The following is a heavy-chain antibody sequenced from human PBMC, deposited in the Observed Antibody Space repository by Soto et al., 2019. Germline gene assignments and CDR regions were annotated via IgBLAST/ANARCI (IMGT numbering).Heavy chain of an antibody. V-gene: IGHV3-15*07. CDR2: IKSKTDGGTT. CDR3: TTDSLFTGQLVRMDN. D-gene: IGHD3-9*01. Sequence: GGSLRLSCAASGFIFSDAWINWVRQAPGKGLEWVGRIKSKTDGGTTDFAAPVKGRFAISRDDSRDVVYMEMYSLKTDDTAVYFCTTDSLFTGQLVRMDNWGHGTLVTVSS. CDR1: GFIFSDAW. J-gene: IGHJ4*01.